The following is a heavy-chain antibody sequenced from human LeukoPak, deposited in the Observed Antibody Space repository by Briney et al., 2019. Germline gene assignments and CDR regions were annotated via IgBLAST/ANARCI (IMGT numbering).Heavy chain of an antibody. CDR3: ARDWEQLVNAFDI. Sequence: SGGSLRLSCAASGFSLSSYAMNWVRQAPGKGLEWVAVISYGGSNKCYADSVKGRFTVSRDNSKNTLYLQMNSLRAEDTAVYYCARDWEQLVNAFDIWGQGTMVTVSS. V-gene: IGHV3-30*04. CDR2: ISYGGSNK. CDR1: GFSLSSYA. J-gene: IGHJ3*02. D-gene: IGHD6-6*01.